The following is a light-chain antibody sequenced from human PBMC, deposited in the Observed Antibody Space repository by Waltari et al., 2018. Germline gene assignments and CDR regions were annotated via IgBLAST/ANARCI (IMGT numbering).Light chain of an antibody. J-gene: IGKJ4*01. CDR2: GAS. CDR3: QQYYSYPLT. Sequence: ENVLTQSPGTLSLSPGERATLSCRASQSVSSNYLAWYQQGPGQAPRLLIYGASRSATGIPDRFSGSGSGTDFTLTISRLEPEDFAIYYCQQYYSYPLTFGGGTRVEIK. V-gene: IGKV3-20*01. CDR1: QSVSSNY.